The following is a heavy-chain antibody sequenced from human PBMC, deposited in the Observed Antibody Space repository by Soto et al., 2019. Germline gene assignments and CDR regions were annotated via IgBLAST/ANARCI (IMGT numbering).Heavy chain of an antibody. CDR3: ARNTHPYCSGGSCYVHYYYYMDV. Sequence: QVQLVESGGGVVQPGRSLRLSCAASGFTFSSYGMHWVRQAPGKGLEWVAVIWYDGSNKYYADSVKGRFTSSRDNSKNTLYRQMNSLRAEGTAVYYCARNTHPYCSGGSCYVHYYYYMDVWGKGTTVTVSS. CDR2: IWYDGSNK. J-gene: IGHJ6*03. CDR1: GFTFSSYG. D-gene: IGHD2-15*01. V-gene: IGHV3-33*01.